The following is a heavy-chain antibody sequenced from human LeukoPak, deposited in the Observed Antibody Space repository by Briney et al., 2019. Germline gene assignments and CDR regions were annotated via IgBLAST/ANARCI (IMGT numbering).Heavy chain of an antibody. CDR3: ARDLYSGHEGNAFDI. Sequence: ASVTVSCKASGGTFSSYAITWVRQAPGQGLEWMGRIIPILGIANYAQKFQGRVTIIADKSTSTAYMELSSLRSEDTAVYYCARDLYSGHEGNAFDIWGQGTMVTVSS. J-gene: IGHJ3*02. V-gene: IGHV1-69*04. D-gene: IGHD5-12*01. CDR1: GGTFSSYA. CDR2: IIPILGIA.